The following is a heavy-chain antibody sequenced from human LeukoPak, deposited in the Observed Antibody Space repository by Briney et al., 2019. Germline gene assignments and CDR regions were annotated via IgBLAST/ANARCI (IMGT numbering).Heavy chain of an antibody. Sequence: GESLKISCKGSGYSFTNYWIGWVRQMPGKGLGWMGVIFPADSDTRYSPSFQGQVTISADKSISTAYLQRSSLKASDNAMYYCARLGSGLDSWGQGTLVTVSS. J-gene: IGHJ4*02. D-gene: IGHD6-19*01. CDR3: ARLGSGLDS. V-gene: IGHV5-51*01. CDR2: IFPADSDT. CDR1: GYSFTNYW.